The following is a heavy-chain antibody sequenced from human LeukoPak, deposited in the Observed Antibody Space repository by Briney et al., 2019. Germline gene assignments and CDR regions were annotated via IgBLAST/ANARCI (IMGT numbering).Heavy chain of an antibody. D-gene: IGHD5/OR15-5a*01. V-gene: IGHV1-46*01. CDR3: ARGRGQSVGWSDLQPEYGMDV. CDR1: GYTFTSYY. J-gene: IGHJ6*02. CDR2: INPSGGST. Sequence: ASVKVSCKASGYTFTSYYMHWVRQAPGQGLEWMGIINPSGGSTSYAQKFQGRVTMTRDTSTSTVYMELSSLRSEDTAVYYCARGRGQSVGWSDLQPEYGMDVWGQGTTVTVSS.